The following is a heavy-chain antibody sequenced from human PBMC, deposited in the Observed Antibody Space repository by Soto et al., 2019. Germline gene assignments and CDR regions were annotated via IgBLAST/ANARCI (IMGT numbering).Heavy chain of an antibody. D-gene: IGHD6-13*01. V-gene: IGHV5-51*01. CDR1: GYSFTSYW. CDR3: ARWVGSSWRYFDN. J-gene: IGHJ4*02. CDR2: IFPGDSDT. Sequence: GESLKISCKGSGYSFTSYWIGWVRQMPGKGLEWMGIIFPGDSDTRYSPSFRGQVTISADRSINTAYLQWNSVKAADSAIYYCARWVGSSWRYFDNCRQLTLFTAS.